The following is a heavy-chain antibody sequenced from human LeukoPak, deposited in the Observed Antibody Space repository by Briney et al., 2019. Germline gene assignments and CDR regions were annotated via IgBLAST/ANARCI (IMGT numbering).Heavy chain of an antibody. CDR3: ARDLGVVVVAAFDY. Sequence: PSETLSLTCAVYGGSFSGYYWSWIRQPPGKGLEWIGEINHSGSTNYNPSLKSRVTISVDTSKNQFSLKLSSVTAADTAVYYCARDLGVVVVAAFDYWGQGTLVTVSS. J-gene: IGHJ4*02. D-gene: IGHD2-15*01. CDR1: GGSFSGYY. V-gene: IGHV4-34*01. CDR2: INHSGST.